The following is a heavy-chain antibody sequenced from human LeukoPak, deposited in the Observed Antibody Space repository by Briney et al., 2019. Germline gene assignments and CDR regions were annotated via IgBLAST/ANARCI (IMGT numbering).Heavy chain of an antibody. CDR3: AKGYCSSTSCWVIDY. V-gene: IGHV1-2*02. CDR2: INPNSGGT. J-gene: IGHJ4*02. CDR1: GYTFTGYY. Sequence: ASVKVSCKASGYTFTGYYMHWVRQAPGQGLEWMGWINPNSGGTNYAQKFQGRVTMTRDTSISTAYMELSRLRSDDTAVYYCAKGYCSSTSCWVIDYLGQGTLVTVSS. D-gene: IGHD2-2*01.